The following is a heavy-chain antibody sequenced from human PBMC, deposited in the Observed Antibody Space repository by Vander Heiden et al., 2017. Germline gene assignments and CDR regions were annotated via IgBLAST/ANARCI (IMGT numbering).Heavy chain of an antibody. J-gene: IGHJ4*02. CDR1: GFPFSRYW. CDR3: ARDLRACSSTSCRPDY. D-gene: IGHD2-2*01. V-gene: IGHV3-74*01. CDR2: INSDGSST. Sequence: EVQLVESGGGLVQPGGSLRLSCAASGFPFSRYWMHWVRQAPGKGLVWVSRINSDGSSTSYADSVKGRFTISRDNAKNTLYLQMNSLRAEDTAVYYCARDLRACSSTSCRPDYWGQGTLVTVSS.